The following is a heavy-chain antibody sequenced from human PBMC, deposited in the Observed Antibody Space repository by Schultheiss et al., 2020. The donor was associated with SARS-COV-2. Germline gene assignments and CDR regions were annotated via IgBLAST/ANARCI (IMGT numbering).Heavy chain of an antibody. Sequence: SETLSLTCAVYGGSFSGYYWSWIRQPPGKGLEWIGEINHSGSTNYNPSLKSRVTISVDTSKNQFSLKLSSVTAADTAVYYCARVGGFMTTIYYFDHWGQGTLVTVSS. CDR3: ARVGGFMTTIYYFDH. J-gene: IGHJ4*02. D-gene: IGHD5-24*01. CDR1: GGSFSGYY. CDR2: INHSGST. V-gene: IGHV4-34*01.